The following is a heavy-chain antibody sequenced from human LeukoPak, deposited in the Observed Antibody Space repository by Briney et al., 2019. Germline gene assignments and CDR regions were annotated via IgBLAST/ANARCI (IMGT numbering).Heavy chain of an antibody. Sequence: GASVKVSCKASGYTFTGYYMHWVRQAPGQGLEWIGRINPNSGGTNYAQKFQGRVTMTRDTSISTAYMELSRLRSDDTAVYYCARCGFGELLNWFDPWGQGTPVTVSS. D-gene: IGHD3-10*01. CDR1: GYTFTGYY. CDR3: ARCGFGELLNWFDP. CDR2: INPNSGGT. V-gene: IGHV1-2*06. J-gene: IGHJ5*02.